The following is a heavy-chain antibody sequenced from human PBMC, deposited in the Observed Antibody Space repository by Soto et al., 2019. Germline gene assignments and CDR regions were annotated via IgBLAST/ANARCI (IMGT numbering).Heavy chain of an antibody. V-gene: IGHV3-74*03. CDR2: INSDGLNT. CDR1: GFIFSSYW. J-gene: IGHJ5*02. CDR3: ARDFMARGRDSNWFDP. Sequence: GGSLRLSCAASGFIFSSYWMHWVRQVPGKGPVWFARINSDGLNTKYTDSEKDRFTISRDNAKNTLYLQMDSLRAEDTAIYDCARDFMARGRDSNWFDPWGQGTVVTVA. D-gene: IGHD3-10*01.